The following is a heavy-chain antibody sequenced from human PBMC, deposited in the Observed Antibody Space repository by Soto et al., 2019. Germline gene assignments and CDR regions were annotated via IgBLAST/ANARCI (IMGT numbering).Heavy chain of an antibody. Sequence: EVQLVESGGGLIQPGGSLRLSCAVSGFTVSNNYMSWVRQAPGKGLEGVSVIYSGGYTAYGDSVKGRFTISRDNSKNTLFLQIKTLGPAGPAVFSGPTRPGGGGYWGQGTLVTVSS. CDR3: PTRPGGGGY. CDR1: GFTVSNNY. J-gene: IGHJ4*02. V-gene: IGHV3-53*01. D-gene: IGHD3-10*01. CDR2: IYSGGYT.